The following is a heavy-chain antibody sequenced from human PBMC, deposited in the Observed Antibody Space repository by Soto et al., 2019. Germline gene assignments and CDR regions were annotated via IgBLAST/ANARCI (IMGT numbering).Heavy chain of an antibody. D-gene: IGHD2-21*01. CDR3: ARDIASYAYGEGY. J-gene: IGHJ4*02. Sequence: PXGTLSLTYTVSGGSINSYWWSWIRQPAGKGLEWIGRVYSSGTTDYNPSLNSRATMSVETSKNQFSLKLSSVTAADTAVYYCARDIASYAYGEGYWGQGIQVTVSS. V-gene: IGHV4-4*07. CDR1: GGSINSYW. CDR2: VYSSGTT.